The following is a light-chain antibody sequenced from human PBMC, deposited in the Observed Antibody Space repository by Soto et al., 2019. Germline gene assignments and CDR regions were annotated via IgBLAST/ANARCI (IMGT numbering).Light chain of an antibody. J-gene: IGKJ4*02. CDR2: GAS. CDR3: QQYSGWPRT. CDR1: QTLYNN. Sequence: EIVMTQSPATLSLSPGERATLSCRASQTLYNNLAWYQQKLGQAPRLLIYGASARATGIPARFSGSGSGTEFTLTISGLQSEDFAIYYCQQYSGWPRTFGGGTKVEIK. V-gene: IGKV3-15*01.